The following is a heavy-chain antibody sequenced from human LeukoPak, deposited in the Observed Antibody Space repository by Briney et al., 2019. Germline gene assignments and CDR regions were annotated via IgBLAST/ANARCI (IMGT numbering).Heavy chain of an antibody. J-gene: IGHJ5*02. CDR2: MYYSGST. CDR3: ARPYYYDSRIDP. Sequence: SETLSLTCTVSGGSINSADYYWSWIRQPPGKGLEWIGYMYYSGSTYYNPSLKSRVTISVDTSKNQFSLKLSSVTAADTAVYYCARPYYYDSRIDPWGQGTLVTVSS. CDR1: GGSINSADYY. D-gene: IGHD3-22*01. V-gene: IGHV4-30-4*01.